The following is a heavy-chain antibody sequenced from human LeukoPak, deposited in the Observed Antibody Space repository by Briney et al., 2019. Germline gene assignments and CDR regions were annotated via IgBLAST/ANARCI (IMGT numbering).Heavy chain of an antibody. CDR3: YYYDSSGFYPQTKIDY. CDR1: GFSFSTYS. J-gene: IGHJ4*02. V-gene: IGHV3-23*01. D-gene: IGHD3-22*01. Sequence: GGSLTLSCAGSGFSFSTYSMNWLRQAPGKGLEWVSGITGSGANTYYADSVKGRFTISRDNSKNTLYLRMNSLRAEDTAVYYCYYYDSSGFYPQTKIDYWGQGTLVTVSS. CDR2: ITGSGANT.